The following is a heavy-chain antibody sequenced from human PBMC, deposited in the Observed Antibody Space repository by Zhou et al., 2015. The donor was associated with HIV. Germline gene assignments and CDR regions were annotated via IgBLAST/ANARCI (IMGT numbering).Heavy chain of an antibody. Sequence: QVHLMQSGAEVKKPGASVKLSCRASGYTFTSYSIHWVRQAPGLGLEWMGIINPSDGTTNYAQKFHGRVTMTTGTSTSTVYMEVNSLMSEDTAVYYCARDRSAVRTLILKYWGQGALVTVST. D-gene: IGHD3-9*01. V-gene: IGHV1-46*01. J-gene: IGHJ4*02. CDR1: GYTFTSYS. CDR2: INPSDGTT. CDR3: ARDRSAVRTLILKY.